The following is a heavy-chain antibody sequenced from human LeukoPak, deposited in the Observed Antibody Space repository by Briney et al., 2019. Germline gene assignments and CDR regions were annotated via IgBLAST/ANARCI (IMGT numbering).Heavy chain of an antibody. D-gene: IGHD1-1*01. Sequence: GGSLRLSRAASGFTFSTFDMNWVRQAPGKGPEWVSYISTSSTTIYYADSVKGRFTISRDNAKNSLYLQMNSLRAEDTAVYYCASSAGTPWGQGTLVTVSS. CDR3: ASSAGTP. CDR2: ISTSSTTI. V-gene: IGHV3-48*04. J-gene: IGHJ5*02. CDR1: GFTFSTFD.